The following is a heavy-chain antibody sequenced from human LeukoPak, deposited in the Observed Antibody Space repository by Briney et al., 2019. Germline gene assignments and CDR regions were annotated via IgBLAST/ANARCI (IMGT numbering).Heavy chain of an antibody. J-gene: IGHJ4*02. Sequence: ASVKVSCKVSGYTLTELSMHWVRQAPGQGLEWMGGFSPEDGETFYAQKFQGRVNMTEDTSTDTAYMELSSLSYDDTAVYYCATDGAGDYLNHWGQGTLVTVSS. CDR1: GYTLTELS. D-gene: IGHD4-17*01. CDR2: FSPEDGET. V-gene: IGHV1-24*01. CDR3: ATDGAGDYLNH.